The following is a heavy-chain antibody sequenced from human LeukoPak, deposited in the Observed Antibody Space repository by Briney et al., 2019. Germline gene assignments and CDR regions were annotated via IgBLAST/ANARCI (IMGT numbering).Heavy chain of an antibody. CDR1: VYTFTSYG. V-gene: IGHV1-18*01. J-gene: IGHJ4*02. CDR3: ARVETFDPDTIFGVVDY. D-gene: IGHD3-3*01. CDR2: ISAYNGNT. Sequence: ASVKVSCKASVYTFTSYGISWVRQAPGQGLERMGWISAYNGNTNYAQKLQGRVTMTTDTSTSTAYMELRSLRSDDTAVYYCARVETFDPDTIFGVVDYWGQGTLVTVSS.